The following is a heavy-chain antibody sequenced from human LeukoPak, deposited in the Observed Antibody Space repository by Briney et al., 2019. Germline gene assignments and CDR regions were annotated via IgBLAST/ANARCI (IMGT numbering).Heavy chain of an antibody. J-gene: IGHJ4*02. CDR2: IYTSGST. V-gene: IGHV4-61*02. Sequence: SQTLSLTCTVSGGSISSGSYYWSWIRQPAGKGLEWLGRIYTSGSTNYNPSLKSRVTISVDTSKNQFSLKLSSVTAADTAVYYCARQSAHYDILTGFDYWGQGTLVTVSS. CDR3: ARQSAHYDILTGFDY. D-gene: IGHD3-9*01. CDR1: GGSISSGSYY.